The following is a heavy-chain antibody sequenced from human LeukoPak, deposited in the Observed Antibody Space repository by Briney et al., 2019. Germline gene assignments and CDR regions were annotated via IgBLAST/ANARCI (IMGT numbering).Heavy chain of an antibody. J-gene: IGHJ4*02. V-gene: IGHV4-34*01. CDR1: GGSFSGYY. CDR2: INHSGST. CDR3: ARLSSGWPRIFDY. D-gene: IGHD6-19*01. Sequence: TSETLSLTCAVYGGSFSGYYWSWIRQPPGKGLEWSGEINHSGSTNYNPSLKSRVTISVDTSKNQFSLKLSSVTAADTALYYCARLSSGWPRIFDYWGQGTLVTVSS.